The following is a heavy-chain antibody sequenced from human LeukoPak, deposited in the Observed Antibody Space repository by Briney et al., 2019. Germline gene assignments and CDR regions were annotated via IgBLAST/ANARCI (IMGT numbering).Heavy chain of an antibody. CDR1: GYTFTSYG. CDR3: ARVIIAAAGTGWFDP. D-gene: IGHD6-13*01. V-gene: IGHV1-18*01. CDR2: ISAYNGNT. J-gene: IGHJ5*02. Sequence: GASVKVSCKASGYTFTSYGISWVRQASGQGLEWMGWISAYNGNTNYAQKLQGRVTMTTDTSTSTAYMELRSLRSDDTAVYYCARVIIAAAGTGWFDPWGQGTLVTVSS.